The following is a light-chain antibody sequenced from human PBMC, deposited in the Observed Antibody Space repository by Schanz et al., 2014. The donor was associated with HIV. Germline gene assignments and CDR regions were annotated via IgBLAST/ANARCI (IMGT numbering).Light chain of an antibody. CDR3: AAWDDSLNSYV. V-gene: IGLV1-40*01. CDR2: ENT. CDR1: NSNIGADYD. Sequence: QSVLTQPPSMSGAPGQRVTISCTGRNSNIGADYDVHWYQLLPGIAPKLLIFENTHRPSGVPDRFTGSKSGSSASLAITGLQADDEADYYCAAWDDSLNSYVFGTGTKLTVL. J-gene: IGLJ1*01.